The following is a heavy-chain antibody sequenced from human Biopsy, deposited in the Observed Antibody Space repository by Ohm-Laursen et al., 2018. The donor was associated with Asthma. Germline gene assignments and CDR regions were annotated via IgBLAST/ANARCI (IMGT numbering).Heavy chain of an antibody. Sequence: ASVKVSRKASGNTFSGYYLHWVRQAPGQGLEWVGRINPNSGDTNYAEKFQGRVTMTRDTSTSTGFMELGRLTSDDTAVYYCATVGQLLSSSGIYFAYWGQGTLVTVSS. CDR1: GNTFSGYY. V-gene: IGHV1-2*06. CDR2: INPNSGDT. D-gene: IGHD3-22*01. J-gene: IGHJ4*02. CDR3: ATVGQLLSSSGIYFAY.